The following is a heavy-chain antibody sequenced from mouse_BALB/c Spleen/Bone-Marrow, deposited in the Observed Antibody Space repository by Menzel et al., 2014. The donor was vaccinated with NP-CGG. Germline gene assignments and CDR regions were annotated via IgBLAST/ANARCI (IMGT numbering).Heavy chain of an antibody. D-gene: IGHD1-2*01. Sequence: EVQLQQSGAELVKPGASVKLSCTASGFNIKDTYIHWVKQRPEQGLEWIGRIDPANGNTKYDPKFQGKATITADTSSNTAYLQLSSLTSEDTAVYYCAEITTAAYYVMDYWGQGNSVTVSS. V-gene: IGHV14-3*02. CDR1: GFNIKDTY. CDR3: AEITTAAYYVMDY. J-gene: IGHJ4*01. CDR2: IDPANGNT.